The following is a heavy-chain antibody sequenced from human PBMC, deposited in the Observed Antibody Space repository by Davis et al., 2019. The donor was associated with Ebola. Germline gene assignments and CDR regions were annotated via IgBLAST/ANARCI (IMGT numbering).Heavy chain of an antibody. J-gene: IGHJ6*02. CDR3: ARGGIYGSGSYYMDYYYYGMDV. CDR2: ISGSGGST. Sequence: GESLKISCAASGFTFSSYAMSWVRQAPGKGLEWVSAISGSGGSTYYADSVKGRFTISRDNAKNTLYLQMNSLRAEDTAVYYCARGGIYGSGSYYMDYYYYGMDVWGQGTTVTVSS. D-gene: IGHD3-10*01. CDR1: GFTFSSYA. V-gene: IGHV3-23*01.